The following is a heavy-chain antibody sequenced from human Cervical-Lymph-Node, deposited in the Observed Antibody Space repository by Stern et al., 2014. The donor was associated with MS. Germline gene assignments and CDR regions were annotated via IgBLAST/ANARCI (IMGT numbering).Heavy chain of an antibody. Sequence: VQLVESGPGLVKPSETLSLTCTVSGGSISSYYWSWIRQPPGKGLEWIGHIYYTGSTNYTPPHKSRVPISVDTSKTHFSLNLPSVTAADTAVYYCARAGLEGALSNFDYWGQGTLVTVSS. CDR1: GGSISSYY. J-gene: IGHJ4*02. CDR3: ARAGLEGALSNFDY. V-gene: IGHV4-59*08. D-gene: IGHD1-26*01. CDR2: IYYTGST.